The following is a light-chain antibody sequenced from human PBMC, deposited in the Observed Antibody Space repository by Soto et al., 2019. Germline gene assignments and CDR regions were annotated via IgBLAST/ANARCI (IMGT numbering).Light chain of an antibody. CDR2: EVS. V-gene: IGLV2-14*01. CDR1: SSDVGGFDF. Sequence: QSALTQPASVSGSPGQSVTISCTGTSSDVGGFDFVSWYQKHPGKAPKLVIYEVSLRPSGVSDRFSGSKSANTASLTISGLQAEDDSDYYCSSSPNSGNLVFGGGPKLTVL. J-gene: IGLJ2*01. CDR3: SSSPNSGNLV.